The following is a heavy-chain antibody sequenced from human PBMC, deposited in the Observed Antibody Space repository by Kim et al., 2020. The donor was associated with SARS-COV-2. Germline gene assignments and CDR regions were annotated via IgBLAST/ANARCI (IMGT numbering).Heavy chain of an antibody. V-gene: IGHV1-18*01. D-gene: IGHD2-2*01. CDR3: ARDPGRYCSSSSCYGIPYYYYGVDV. J-gene: IGHJ6*02. Sequence: ASVKVSCKASGYTFSSYGVTWVRQAPGQGLEWIGWISGYNGNTNYAQKFQGRVTMTTDTSTTTAYMELRSLRSDDTAVYYCARDPGRYCSSSSCYGIPYYYYGVDVWGQGTTVTVSS. CDR2: ISGYNGNT. CDR1: GYTFSSYG.